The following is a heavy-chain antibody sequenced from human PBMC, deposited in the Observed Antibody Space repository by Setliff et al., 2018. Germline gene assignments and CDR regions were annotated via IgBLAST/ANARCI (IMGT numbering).Heavy chain of an antibody. V-gene: IGHV4-38-2*01. CDR3: ARLDTNTYATFDY. CDR1: GFSIISNYY. CDR2: VLHSGRT. J-gene: IGHJ4*02. D-gene: IGHD5-18*01. Sequence: TLSLTCAVSGFSIISNYYWAWIRQPPGKGLEWIGSVLHSGRTPYNPSLKSRVTISADTSKNQFSLKLPSVTAADTAVYYCARLDTNTYATFDYWGQGTLVTVSS.